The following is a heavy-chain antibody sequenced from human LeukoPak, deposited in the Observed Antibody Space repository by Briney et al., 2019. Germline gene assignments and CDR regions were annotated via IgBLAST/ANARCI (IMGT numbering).Heavy chain of an antibody. J-gene: IGHJ4*02. CDR1: GFTFSSYA. D-gene: IGHD6-19*01. V-gene: IGHV3-23*01. CDR3: AKEGYSSGWTGDY. CDR2: IRSSGGST. Sequence: GGSLRLSCAASGFTFSSYAMNWVRQAPGKGLEWVSSIRSSGGSTFNADSVKGRFTISRDNSKNTLYLQMNSLRAEDTAVYYCAKEGYSSGWTGDYWGQGTLVTVSS.